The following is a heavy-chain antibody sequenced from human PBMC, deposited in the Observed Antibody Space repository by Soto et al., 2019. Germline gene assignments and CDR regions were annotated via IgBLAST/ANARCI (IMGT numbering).Heavy chain of an antibody. V-gene: IGHV1-46*01. J-gene: IGHJ4*02. D-gene: IGHD3-3*01. CDR3: ARGRTIFGVVIVDFDY. Sequence: GXSVKVSCKGSGYTFTSYYMHWVRQAPGQGLEWMGIINPSGGSTSYAQKFQGRVTMTRDTSTSTVYMELSSLRSEDTAVYYCARGRTIFGVVIVDFDYWGQGTLVTVSS. CDR1: GYTFTSYY. CDR2: INPSGGST.